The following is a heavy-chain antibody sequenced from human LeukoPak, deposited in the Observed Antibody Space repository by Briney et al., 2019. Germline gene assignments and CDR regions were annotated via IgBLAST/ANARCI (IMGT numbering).Heavy chain of an antibody. CDR3: AKGRGWEASYYYYYMDV. J-gene: IGHJ6*03. CDR2: IGGRGGSA. D-gene: IGHD1-26*01. Sequence: GGSLRLSCAASGFTFSDYGMNWVRQTPGKGLEWVSAIGGRGGSAYYADSVKGRFTISRDNSKNTLYLQMNSLRAEDTAVYYCAKGRGWEASYYYYYMDVWGKGTTVTISS. CDR1: GFTFSDYG. V-gene: IGHV3-23*01.